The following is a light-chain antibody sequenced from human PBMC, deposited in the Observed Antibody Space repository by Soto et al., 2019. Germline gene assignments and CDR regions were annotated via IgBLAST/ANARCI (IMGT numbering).Light chain of an antibody. V-gene: IGLV2-8*01. CDR2: GVN. Sequence: QSALTQPPSASGSPGQSVTISCTGTSSDVGGYNYVSWYQQHPGKAPKVMIYGVNKRPSGVPDRFSGSKSGNTASLTVSGLQAEDEADYYCSSYAGSNRKVFGGGTKVTGL. CDR1: SSDVGGYNY. J-gene: IGLJ2*01. CDR3: SSYAGSNRKV.